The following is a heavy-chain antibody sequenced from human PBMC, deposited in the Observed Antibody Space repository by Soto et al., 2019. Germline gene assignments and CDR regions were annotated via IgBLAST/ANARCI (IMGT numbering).Heavy chain of an antibody. CDR1: GFTFSSDG. V-gene: IGHV3-30*18. CDR2: ISYDGSNK. Sequence: QVQLVESGGGVVQPGMSLRLSCAASGFTFSSDGMHGVRQAPGKGLEWVAVISYDGSNKYYADSVKGRFTISRDNSKNTLYLQMNSLRAEDTAVDYCAKDTYEYCGGDCSNDYWGQGTLVTVSS. D-gene: IGHD2-21*02. CDR3: AKDTYEYCGGDCSNDY. J-gene: IGHJ4*02.